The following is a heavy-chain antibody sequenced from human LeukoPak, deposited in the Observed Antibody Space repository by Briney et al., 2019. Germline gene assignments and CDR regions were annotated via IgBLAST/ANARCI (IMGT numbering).Heavy chain of an antibody. J-gene: IGHJ6*03. CDR3: ASYTDYYMDV. V-gene: IGHV4-34*01. D-gene: IGHD5-18*01. Sequence: SETLSLTCAVYGGSFSGYYWSWIRQPPGKGLEWIGSIYHSGSTYYNPSLKSRVTMSVDTSKNQFSLRLSSVTAADTAVYYCASYTDYYMDVWGKGTTVTVSS. CDR1: GGSFSGYY. CDR2: IYHSGST.